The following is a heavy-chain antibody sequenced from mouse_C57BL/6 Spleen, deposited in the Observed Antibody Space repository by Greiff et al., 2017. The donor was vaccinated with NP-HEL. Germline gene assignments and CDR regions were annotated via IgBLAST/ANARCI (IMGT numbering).Heavy chain of an antibody. V-gene: IGHV1-22*01. D-gene: IGHD1-1*01. CDR2: INPNNGGT. CDR1: GYTFTDYN. J-gene: IGHJ3*01. CDR3: ARSGAYGSRFAY. Sequence: EVQLQQSGPELVKPGASVKMSCKASGYTFTDYNMHWVKQSHGKSLEWIGYINPNNGGTSYNQKFKGKATLTVNNSSSTAYKELRSLTSGESAVYYCARSGAYGSRFAYWGQGTLVTVSA.